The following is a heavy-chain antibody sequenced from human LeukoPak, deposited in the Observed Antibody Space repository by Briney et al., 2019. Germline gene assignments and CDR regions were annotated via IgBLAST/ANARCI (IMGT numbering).Heavy chain of an antibody. Sequence: GGSLRLSCAASGFTFGSYAMTWVRQAPGKGLEWVSSISDSGVNTYYPDSVKGRSTISRDNSRNTLYLQMNSLRAEDTAVYYCAKSFFPGGSSFTFDIWGQGTLVTVSS. J-gene: IGHJ3*02. D-gene: IGHD3-10*01. CDR2: ISDSGVNT. V-gene: IGHV3-23*01. CDR1: GFTFGSYA. CDR3: AKSFFPGGSSFTFDI.